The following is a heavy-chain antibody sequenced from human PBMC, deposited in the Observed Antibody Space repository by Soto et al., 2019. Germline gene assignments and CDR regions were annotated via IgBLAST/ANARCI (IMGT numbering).Heavy chain of an antibody. CDR1: GFAVSANY. Sequence: GGSLRLSCAASGFAVSANYVSWVRQAPGKGLEWVSLIYTDGTTYYADSVKGRFTISRDNSKNTLYLQMNSLRAEDTAVYYCARDDNYDILTGYFTPLRVWGQGTLVTVSS. CDR3: ARDDNYDILTGYFTPLRV. CDR2: IYTDGTT. J-gene: IGHJ4*02. V-gene: IGHV3-53*05. D-gene: IGHD3-9*01.